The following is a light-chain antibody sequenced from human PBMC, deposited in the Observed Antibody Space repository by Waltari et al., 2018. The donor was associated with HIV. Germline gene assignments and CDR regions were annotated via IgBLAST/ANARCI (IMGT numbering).Light chain of an antibody. CDR1: QSLLHTNGKTF. J-gene: IGKJ2*01. CDR2: LGS. Sequence: DIVMTQSPLSLSVTPGEPDSIPCTPSQSLLHTNGKTFFAWSLQKPGQSPQPLIYLGSNRASGVPDRFSGSESGTDFTLKISRVEAEDVVIYYCMQGLQTPYTFGQGTKLEIK. V-gene: IGKV2-28*01. CDR3: MQGLQTPYT.